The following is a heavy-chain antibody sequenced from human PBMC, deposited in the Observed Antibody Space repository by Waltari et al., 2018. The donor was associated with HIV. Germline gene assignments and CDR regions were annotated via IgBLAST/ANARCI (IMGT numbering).Heavy chain of an antibody. Sequence: QVQLVQTGAEVKKPGASVKVSCKASGYTFTSSGISWVRQAPGQGLKWMGWISAYNGHTNYAQKLQGRVTMTTDTSTSTAYMDLRSLRSDDTAFYYCARALWSGYYTPYYFDYWGQGTLVTVSS. CDR3: ARALWSGYYTPYYFDY. CDR1: GYTFTSSG. V-gene: IGHV1-18*01. CDR2: ISAYNGHT. J-gene: IGHJ4*02. D-gene: IGHD3-3*01.